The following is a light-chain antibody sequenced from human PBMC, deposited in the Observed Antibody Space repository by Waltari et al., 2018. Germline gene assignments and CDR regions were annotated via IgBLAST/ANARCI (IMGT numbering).Light chain of an antibody. Sequence: DIVMTQSPDSLAVSLGERDTINCKSSQSIFYSSTNKNYLAWYQQKPGQSPSLLFYWASTRESGVPDRFSGSGSGTDFTLTISSLQAEDVAVYYCQQYSSAPWTFGQGTKVEIK. CDR3: QQYSSAPWT. CDR2: WAS. J-gene: IGKJ1*01. CDR1: QSIFYSSTNKNY. V-gene: IGKV4-1*01.